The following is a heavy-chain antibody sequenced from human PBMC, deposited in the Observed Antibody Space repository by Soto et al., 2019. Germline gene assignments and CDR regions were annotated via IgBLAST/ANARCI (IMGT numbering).Heavy chain of an antibody. J-gene: IGHJ4*02. D-gene: IGHD3-3*01. V-gene: IGHV4-61*01. CDR3: ERDFAYFDS. CDR2: VYHTGRT. CDR1: GGSFKSGSYS. Sequence: PSETLSLTCTVSGGSFKSGSYSWSWIRQPPGKGLEWIGYVYHTGRTSYNPSLKSRVSISMDTSKNQFSLNLDSVTAADTAVYFCERDFAYFDSRGQGTLVTAPQ.